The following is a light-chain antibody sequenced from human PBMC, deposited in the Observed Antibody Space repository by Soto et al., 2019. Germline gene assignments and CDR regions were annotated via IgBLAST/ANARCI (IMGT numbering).Light chain of an antibody. J-gene: IGLJ3*02. CDR2: EGS. CDR1: NSDVGTYEL. CDR3: CSYAASSALWV. Sequence: QSVLTQPASVSGSPGQSITISCTGTNSDVGTYELVSWYQQHPGRAPKLMIYEGSKRPSGVSNRFSGSKSGDTASLTISGLQAEDEANYYCCSYAASSALWVFGGGTTVTVL. V-gene: IGLV2-23*01.